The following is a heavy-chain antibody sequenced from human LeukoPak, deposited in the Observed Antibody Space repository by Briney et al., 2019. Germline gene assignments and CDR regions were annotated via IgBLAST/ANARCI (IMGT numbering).Heavy chain of an antibody. V-gene: IGHV4-31*03. CDR2: IYYSGST. CDR1: GGSISSGGYY. Sequence: SETLSLTCTVSGGSISSGGYYWSWIRQHPGKGLEWIGYIYYSGSTYYNPSLKSRVTISVDTSKNQFSLNLSSVTAADTAVYYCAGEKDTAMAPSYWFDPWGQGTLVTVSS. D-gene: IGHD5-18*01. J-gene: IGHJ5*02. CDR3: AGEKDTAMAPSYWFDP.